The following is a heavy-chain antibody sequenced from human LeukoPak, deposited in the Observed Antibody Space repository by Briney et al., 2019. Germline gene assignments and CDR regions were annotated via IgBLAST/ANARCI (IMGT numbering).Heavy chain of an antibody. CDR1: GYSISGGYY. CDR2: VSHSGST. Sequence: SETLSLTCTVSGYSISGGYYWGWIRQPPGKGLEWIGGVSHSGSTYYNPSLKTRVTISVDTSKNQFSLKVTSVTAADTAVYYCARDPSHTSGPLGYWGQGTLVTVSS. V-gene: IGHV4-38-2*02. CDR3: ARDPSHTSGPLGY. D-gene: IGHD2-15*01. J-gene: IGHJ4*02.